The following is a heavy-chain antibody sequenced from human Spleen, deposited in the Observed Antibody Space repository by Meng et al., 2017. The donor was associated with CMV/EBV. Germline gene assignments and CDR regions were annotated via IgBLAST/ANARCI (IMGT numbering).Heavy chain of an antibody. D-gene: IGHD4-17*01. CDR2: ISSSSSYI. J-gene: IGHJ6*02. V-gene: IGHV3-21*01. CDR3: ARTIRELSDYYYGMDV. Sequence: GGSLRLSCVASGITFSSYSMNWVRQAPGKGLEWVSSISSSSSYIYYADSVKGRFTISRDNAKNSLYLQMSSLRPEDTAVYYCARTIRELSDYYYGMDVWGQGTTVTVSS. CDR1: GITFSSYS.